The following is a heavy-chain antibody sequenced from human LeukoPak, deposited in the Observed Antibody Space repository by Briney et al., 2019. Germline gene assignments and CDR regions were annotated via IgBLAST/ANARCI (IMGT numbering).Heavy chain of an antibody. Sequence: GASVTVSCKASGYTFTTYYVHWVRQAPGQGLEWMGLINPSGGSTTYAQKFRGRLTMTRDMSTSTVYMELSSLRSEDTAVYYCARGSRPVYNLLTGKRYFDYWGQGTLLTVSS. CDR1: GYTFTTYY. CDR2: INPSGGST. V-gene: IGHV1-46*01. CDR3: ARGSRPVYNLLTGKRYFDY. J-gene: IGHJ4*02. D-gene: IGHD3-9*01.